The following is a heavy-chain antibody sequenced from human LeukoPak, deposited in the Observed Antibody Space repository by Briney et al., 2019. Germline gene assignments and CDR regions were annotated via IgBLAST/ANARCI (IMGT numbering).Heavy chain of an antibody. J-gene: IGHJ5*02. D-gene: IGHD5-18*01. Sequence: PGGSLRLSCAASGFTFSSYAMSWVRQAPGKGLEWVSSLSGSGDTTYYADSVKGRFTISRDNSKNTLYLQMTSLRAEDTAIYYCAKGGYSYPFAPWGQGTLVTVSS. CDR2: LSGSGDTT. CDR3: AKGGYSYPFAP. CDR1: GFTFSSYA. V-gene: IGHV3-23*01.